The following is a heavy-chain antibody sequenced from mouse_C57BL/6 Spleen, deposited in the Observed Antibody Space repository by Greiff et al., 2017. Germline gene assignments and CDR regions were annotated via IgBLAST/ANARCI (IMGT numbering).Heavy chain of an antibody. V-gene: IGHV2-2*01. D-gene: IGHD2-5*01. CDR2: IWSGGST. Sequence: VKLVESGPGLVQPSQCLSISCTVSGFSLTSYGVHWVRQSPGQGLEWLGVIWSGGSTDYNAAFISRLSISKDNSKSQVFLKMNSLQADDTAIDYCARSYYSNYARFDYWGQGTTLTVSS. CDR3: ARSYYSNYARFDY. J-gene: IGHJ2*01. CDR1: GFSLTSYG.